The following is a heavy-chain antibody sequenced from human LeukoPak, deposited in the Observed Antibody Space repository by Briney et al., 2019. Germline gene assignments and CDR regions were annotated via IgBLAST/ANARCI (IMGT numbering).Heavy chain of an antibody. D-gene: IGHD5-24*01. CDR1: GDSVSSNSAA. CDR3: ARDGRDGDRDFYYMYV. CDR2: TYYRSKWYN. Sequence: SQTLSLTCAISGDSVSSNSAAWNWIRQSPSRGLEWLGRTYYRSKWYNDDAVSVKSRITINPDTSKIQFSLQLNSVTPEDTAVYYCARDGRDGDRDFYYMYVWGKGTTVTVSS. J-gene: IGHJ6*03. V-gene: IGHV6-1*01.